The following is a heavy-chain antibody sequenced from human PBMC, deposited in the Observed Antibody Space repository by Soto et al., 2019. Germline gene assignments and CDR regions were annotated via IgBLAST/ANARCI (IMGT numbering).Heavy chain of an antibody. CDR1: GFTFSSYG. J-gene: IGHJ3*02. D-gene: IGHD1-7*01. Sequence: QAGGSLRLSCAASGFTFSSYGMHWVRQAPGKGLEWVAVIWYDGSNKYYADSVKGRFTISRDNSKNTLYLQMNSLRAEDTAVYYCARDPGRWNYANDAFDIWGQGTMVTVSS. CDR3: ARDPGRWNYANDAFDI. V-gene: IGHV3-33*01. CDR2: IWYDGSNK.